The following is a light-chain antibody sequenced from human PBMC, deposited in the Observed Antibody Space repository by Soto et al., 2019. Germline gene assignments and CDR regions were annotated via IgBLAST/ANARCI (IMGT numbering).Light chain of an antibody. V-gene: IGKV3-11*01. CDR1: QNISSY. Sequence: IGLTQSPATLSLSQGIRATLSCRASQNISSYLIWYQQKPGQAPRLLIYDASNRATGIPARFSGSGSGTEFTLTISSLQPDDFATYYCQQCNSYPWTFGQGTKV. CDR3: QQCNSYPWT. J-gene: IGKJ1*01. CDR2: DAS.